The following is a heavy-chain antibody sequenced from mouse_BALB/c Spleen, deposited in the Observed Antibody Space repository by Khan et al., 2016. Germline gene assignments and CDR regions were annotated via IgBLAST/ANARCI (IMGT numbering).Heavy chain of an antibody. CDR3: GRDGGTGTSGYFDD. V-gene: IGHV2-6-7*01. J-gene: IGHJ1*01. CDR2: IWGEGST. Sequence: QVQLKESGPGLVAPSQSLSITCTVPGFSLTGYGVNWVRQPPGKGLEWLGTIWGEGSTDYNSALKSRLSISKDNSKNQVFLKMNSLQTDDTARYSCGRDGGTGTSGYFDDWGAGTTVTVYS. D-gene: IGHD4-1*01. CDR1: GFSLTGYG.